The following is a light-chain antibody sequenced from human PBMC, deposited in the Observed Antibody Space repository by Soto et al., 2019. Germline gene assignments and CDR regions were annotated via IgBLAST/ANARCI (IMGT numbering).Light chain of an antibody. CDR3: QLRSNWPT. Sequence: EIVLTQSPATLSLSPGERATLSCRASQSVSRYLAWYQQKPGQAPRLLIYDAANRATGIPARFSGSVSGTDFTLTLSSLEPEDFAVYYCQLRSNWPTCGQGTKLEI. CDR1: QSVSRY. CDR2: DAA. V-gene: IGKV3-11*01. J-gene: IGKJ2*01.